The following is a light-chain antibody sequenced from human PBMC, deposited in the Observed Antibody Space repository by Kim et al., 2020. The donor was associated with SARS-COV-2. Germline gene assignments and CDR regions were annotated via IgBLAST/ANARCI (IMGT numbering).Light chain of an antibody. CDR2: DAS. CDR3: QKCSTLWT. J-gene: IGKJ1*01. CDR1: QSVSRD. Sequence: EIVLTQSPDTLSLSPGERATLSFRASQSVSRDLAWYQHEPGQAPRLLIYDASNRATGIPARFSGSGSGTDFTLTISSLEPEDVAVYYCQKCSTLWTFGQGTKVDIK. V-gene: IGKV3-11*01.